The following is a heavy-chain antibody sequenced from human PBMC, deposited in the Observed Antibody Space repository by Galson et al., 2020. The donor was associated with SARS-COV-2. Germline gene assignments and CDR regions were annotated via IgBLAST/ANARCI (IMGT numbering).Heavy chain of an antibody. CDR3: ARAHHRIAVAPFDY. CDR1: GFTFSDYY. CDR2: ISSSGSTI. D-gene: IGHD6-19*01. Sequence: GGSLRLSCAASGFTFSDYYMSWIRQAPGKGLEWVSYISSSGSTIYYADSVKGRFTISRDNAKNSLYLQMNSLRAEDTAVYYCARAHHRIAVAPFDYWGQGTLVTVAS. J-gene: IGHJ4*02. V-gene: IGHV3-11*01.